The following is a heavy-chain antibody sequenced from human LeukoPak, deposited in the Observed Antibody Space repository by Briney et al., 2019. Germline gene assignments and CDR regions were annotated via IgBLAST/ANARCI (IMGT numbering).Heavy chain of an antibody. V-gene: IGHV1-18*01. D-gene: IGHD6-19*01. CDR1: GYTFTSYG. CDR3: ARGGSSGSYYYYYYMDV. J-gene: IGHJ6*03. CDR2: ISPYNGDT. Sequence: ASVKVSCTASGYTFTSYGISWVRQAPGQGLEWMGWISPYNGDTDYAQKLQGRVTMTTDTSTSIAYMDLGSLRSDDTAVYYCARGGSSGSYYYYYYMDVWGKGTTVTVSS.